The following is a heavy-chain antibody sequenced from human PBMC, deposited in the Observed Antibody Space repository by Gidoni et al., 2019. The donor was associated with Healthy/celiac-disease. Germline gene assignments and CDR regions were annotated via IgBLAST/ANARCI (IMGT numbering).Heavy chain of an antibody. CDR1: GGTFNSYA. Sequence: QVQLVQSGAEVKQPGSSVKVSCKASGGTFNSYALSWVRQASGQGFEWMGGSIPFFGTPNDAQRFQGRVRITADEPTGTAYMELSSLRPEDTAVYYCATNYGGNHYAMDVWGQGTTVSVS. CDR2: SIPFFGTP. D-gene: IGHD3-16*01. CDR3: ATNYGGNHYAMDV. J-gene: IGHJ6*02. V-gene: IGHV1-69*01.